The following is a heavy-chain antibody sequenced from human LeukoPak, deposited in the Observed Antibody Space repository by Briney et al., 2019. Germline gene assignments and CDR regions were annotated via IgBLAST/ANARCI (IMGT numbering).Heavy chain of an antibody. V-gene: IGHV4-39*01. CDR3: ARGGLPHWFDP. J-gene: IGHJ5*02. Sequence: SETLSLTCTVSGGSISSSSYYWGWIRQPPGKGLEWIGSIYYSGSTYYNPSLKSRVTISVDTSKNQFSLKLSSVTAADTAVYYCARGGLPHWFDPWGQGTLVTVSS. D-gene: IGHD5-18*01. CDR2: IYYSGST. CDR1: GGSISSSSYY.